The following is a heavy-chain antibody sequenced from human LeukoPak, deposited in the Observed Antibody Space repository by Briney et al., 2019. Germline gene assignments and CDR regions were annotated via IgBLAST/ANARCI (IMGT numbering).Heavy chain of an antibody. CDR3: TRAGGYDNYLDY. J-gene: IGHJ4*02. D-gene: IGHD5-12*01. CDR1: GFTFGDYG. V-gene: IGHV3-49*04. CDR2: IRKKAHDWTP. Sequence: PGGSLRLSCTTSGFTFGDYGFNWVRQAPGKGLEWVGFIRKKAHDWTPQYAASVQGRFTISRDDSKGIAYPEMNSLKTEDTAVYYCTRAGGYDNYLDYWGQGTPVTVSS.